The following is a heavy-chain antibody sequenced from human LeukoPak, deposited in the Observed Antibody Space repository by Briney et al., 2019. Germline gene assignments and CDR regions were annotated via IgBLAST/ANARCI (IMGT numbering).Heavy chain of an antibody. V-gene: IGHV3-66*01. D-gene: IGHD4-17*01. CDR1: GFTVSSNY. J-gene: IGHJ6*03. CDR3: AKSPRLRIYYMDV. Sequence: PGGSLRLSCAASGFTVSSNYMSWVRQAPGKGLEWVSVIYSGGSTYYADSVKGRFTISRDNSKNTLYLQMNSLRAEDTAVYYCAKSPRLRIYYMDVWGKGTTVTISS. CDR2: IYSGGST.